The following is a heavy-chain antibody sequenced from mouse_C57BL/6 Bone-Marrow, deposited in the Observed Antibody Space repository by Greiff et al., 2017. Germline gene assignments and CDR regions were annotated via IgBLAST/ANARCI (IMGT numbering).Heavy chain of an antibody. CDR2: ISGGGGNT. J-gene: IGHJ1*03. V-gene: IGHV5-9*01. D-gene: IGHD6-1*01. CDR1: GFTFSSYT. Sequence: EVKLMESGGGLVKPGGSLKLSCAASGFTFSSYTMSWVRQTPEKRLEWVATISGGGGNTYYPDSVKGRFTISRDNAKNTLYLQMSCLRSEDTALYYCARRGAAGYFDVWGTGTTVTVSS. CDR3: ARRGAAGYFDV.